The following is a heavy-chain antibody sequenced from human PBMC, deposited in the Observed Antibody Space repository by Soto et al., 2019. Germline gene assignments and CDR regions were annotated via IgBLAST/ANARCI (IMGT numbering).Heavy chain of an antibody. D-gene: IGHD5-18*01. V-gene: IGHV4-59*01. Sequence: SETLSLTCTVSGGSISSYYWSWIRQPPGKGLEWIGYIYYSGSTNYNPSLKSRVTISVDTSKNQFSLKLSSVTAADTAVYYCARYSGYSCGPDDYWGQGTLVTVSA. CDR1: GGSISSYY. CDR2: IYYSGST. J-gene: IGHJ4*02. CDR3: ARYSGYSCGPDDY.